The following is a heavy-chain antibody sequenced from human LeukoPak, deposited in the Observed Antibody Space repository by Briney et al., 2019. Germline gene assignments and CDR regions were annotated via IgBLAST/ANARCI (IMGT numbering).Heavy chain of an antibody. Sequence: GGSLRLSCTASGFTFSDYNMNWVRQAPGKGLEWISYISSRSSTIYYADSVKGRFTISRDNAQNSLHLRMNSLRDEDTAVYYCARDVDTGLVTPPLDYWGQGTLVTVSS. CDR3: ARDVDTGLVTPPLDY. CDR2: ISSRSSTI. J-gene: IGHJ4*02. V-gene: IGHV3-48*02. CDR1: GFTFSDYN. D-gene: IGHD5-18*01.